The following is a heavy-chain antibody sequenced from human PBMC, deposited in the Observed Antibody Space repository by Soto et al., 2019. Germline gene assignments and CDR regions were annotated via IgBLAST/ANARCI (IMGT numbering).Heavy chain of an antibody. CDR3: ARDQDDYGDSVLRDSYCYHSYGLDV. Sequence: QPLESGGGLVPPGGSLRLSCAASGFTFSNYAISWVRQAPGKGLEWVAGISGSDGRTFHADPVKGRFTISRDNSRNTLYLQMSRLRAQDTAVYYCARDQDDYGDSVLRDSYCYHSYGLDVWGQGTTVTVSS. CDR2: ISGSDGRT. D-gene: IGHD4-17*01. J-gene: IGHJ6*02. CDR1: GFTFSNYA. V-gene: IGHV3-23*01.